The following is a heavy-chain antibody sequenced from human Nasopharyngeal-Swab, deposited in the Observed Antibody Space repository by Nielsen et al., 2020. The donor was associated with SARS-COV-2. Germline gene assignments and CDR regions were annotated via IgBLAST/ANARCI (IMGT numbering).Heavy chain of an antibody. D-gene: IGHD5-24*01. CDR2: IYYSGST. V-gene: IGHV4-61*01. CDR3: ARDKARERWLQLEAHAFDI. J-gene: IGHJ3*02. CDR1: GGSVSSSSYY. Sequence: SETLSLTCIVSGGSVSSSSYYWSWIRQPPGKGLEWIGYIYYSGSTNYNSSLKSRVTISVDTSKNQFSLRLSSVTAADTAVYYCARDKARERWLQLEAHAFDIWGQGTMVTISS.